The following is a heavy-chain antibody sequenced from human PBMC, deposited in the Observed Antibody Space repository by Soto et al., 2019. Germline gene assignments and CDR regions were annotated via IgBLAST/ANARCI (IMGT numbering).Heavy chain of an antibody. CDR1: GFTFSSYA. J-gene: IGHJ5*02. V-gene: IGHV3-23*01. CDR2: ISGSGGST. Sequence: PGGSLRLSCAASGFTFSSYAMSWVRQAPGKGLEWVSAISGSGGSTYYADSVKGRFTISRDNSKNTLYLQMNSLRAEDTAVYYCAKDPDHYGDDYHTDIWFDPWGQGTLVTVSS. D-gene: IGHD4-17*01. CDR3: AKDPDHYGDDYHTDIWFDP.